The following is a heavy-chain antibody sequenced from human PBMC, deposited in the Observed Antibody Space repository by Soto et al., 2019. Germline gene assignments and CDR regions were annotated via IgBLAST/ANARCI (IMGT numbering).Heavy chain of an antibody. CDR3: TRDASRDSSARGWFDP. J-gene: IGHJ5*02. Sequence: GGSLRLSCAASGFTFRSFTMNWVRQAPGKGLEWVSTISSNSAYIYYTDALRGRFTISRDNAKNSLHLQINSLRAEDTAVYYCTRDASRDSSARGWFDPWGPGTLVTVSS. CDR2: ISSNSAYI. D-gene: IGHD6-13*01. CDR1: GFTFRSFT. V-gene: IGHV3-21*01.